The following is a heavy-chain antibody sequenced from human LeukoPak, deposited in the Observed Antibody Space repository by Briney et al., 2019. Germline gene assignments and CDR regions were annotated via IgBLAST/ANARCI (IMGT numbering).Heavy chain of an antibody. J-gene: IGHJ5*02. CDR1: GFSFTTYW. Sequence: GGSLRLSCAASGFSFTTYWMGWVRQAPGKGLEWVSVIYSGGSTYYADSVKGRFTISRDNSKNTLYLQMNSLRAEDTAVYYCARVSAGITMIVNKPRSWFDPWGQGTLVTVSS. D-gene: IGHD3-22*01. CDR3: ARVSAGITMIVNKPRSWFDP. CDR2: IYSGGST. V-gene: IGHV3-66*01.